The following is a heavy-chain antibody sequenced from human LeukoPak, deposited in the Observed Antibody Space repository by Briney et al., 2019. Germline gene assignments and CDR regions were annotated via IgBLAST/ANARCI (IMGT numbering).Heavy chain of an antibody. CDR2: ITGSDGNT. CDR3: AQWGDFDVLTGYYVPDF. V-gene: IGHV3-23*01. Sequence: PGASLRLSCAASGFTFSNYAMSWARQAPGKGLEWVSAITGSDGNTYYADPVKGRFTISRDNSKNTLYLQMNSLRAEDTAVYYCAQWGDFDVLTGYYVPDFWGQGTLVTVSS. CDR1: GFTFSNYA. D-gene: IGHD3-9*01. J-gene: IGHJ4*02.